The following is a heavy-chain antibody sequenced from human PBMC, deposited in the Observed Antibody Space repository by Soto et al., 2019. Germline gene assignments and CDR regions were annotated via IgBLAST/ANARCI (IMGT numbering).Heavy chain of an antibody. J-gene: IGHJ6*02. D-gene: IGHD3-9*01. CDR2: IIPILGIA. V-gene: IGHV1-69*04. CDR1: GYTFTRSG. Sequence: SVKVSCKASGYTFTRSGISWVRLAPGQGLEWMGRIIPILGIANYAQKFQGRVTITADKSTSTAYMELSSRRSEDTAVYYCACGQLRYFDWTPDYYYYGMDVWGQGTTVTVSS. CDR3: ACGQLRYFDWTPDYYYYGMDV.